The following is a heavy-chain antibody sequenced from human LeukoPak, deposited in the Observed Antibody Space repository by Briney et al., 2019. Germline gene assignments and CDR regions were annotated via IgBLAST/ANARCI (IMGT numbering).Heavy chain of an antibody. CDR2: ISGSGGST. D-gene: IGHD6-19*01. Sequence: GGSLRLSCAASGFTFSSYAMSWVRQAPGKGLEWVSGISGSGGSTYYADSVKGRFTISRDNAKNSLYLQMNSLRAEDTAVYYCARGEGEISVAGTSGYWGQGTLVTVSS. V-gene: IGHV3-23*01. CDR3: ARGEGEISVAGTSGY. J-gene: IGHJ4*02. CDR1: GFTFSSYA.